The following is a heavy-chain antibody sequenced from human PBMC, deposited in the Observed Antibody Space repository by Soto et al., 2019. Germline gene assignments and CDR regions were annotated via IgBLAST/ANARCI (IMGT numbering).Heavy chain of an antibody. D-gene: IGHD3-16*01. CDR1: GGSISSSSYY. V-gene: IGHV4-39*01. J-gene: IGHJ6*02. CDR2: IYYSGST. Sequence: SETLSLTCTVSGGSISSSSYYWGWIRQPPGKGLEWIGSIYYSGSTYYNPSLKSRGTISVDTSKNQFSLKLSSVTAADTAVYYCARHPYDTRLNWDLGLYYYYYGMDVWGQGTTVTVSS. CDR3: ARHPYDTRLNWDLGLYYYYYGMDV.